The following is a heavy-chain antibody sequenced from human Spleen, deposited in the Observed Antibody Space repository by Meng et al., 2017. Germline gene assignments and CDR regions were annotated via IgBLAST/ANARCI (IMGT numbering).Heavy chain of an antibody. Sequence: ASVKVSCNASGYTFTSYAMHWVRQAPGQRLEWMGWINAGNGNTKYSQKFQGRVTITRDTSASTAYMELSSLRYEDTAVYYCARDRVNDFWSGYYMGLGYWGQGTLVTVSS. CDR2: INAGNGNT. CDR3: ARDRVNDFWSGYYMGLGY. V-gene: IGHV1-3*01. CDR1: GYTFTSYA. D-gene: IGHD3-3*01. J-gene: IGHJ4*02.